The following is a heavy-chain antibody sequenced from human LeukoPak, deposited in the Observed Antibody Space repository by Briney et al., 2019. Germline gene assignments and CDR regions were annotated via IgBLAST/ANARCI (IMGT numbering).Heavy chain of an antibody. CDR1: GGSISSSINS. CDR2: TKYGAST. D-gene: IGHD6-19*01. Sequence: QPSETLSLTCTVSGGSISSSINSWAWIRQPPGKGLEWIATTKYGASTFYNPSLRSRVTISVDASKNQFSLKVNSVTAADTAVYYCARLPPGIAVAGYYYYGMDVWGQGTTVTVSS. CDR3: ARLPPGIAVAGYYYYGMDV. V-gene: IGHV4-39*01. J-gene: IGHJ6*02.